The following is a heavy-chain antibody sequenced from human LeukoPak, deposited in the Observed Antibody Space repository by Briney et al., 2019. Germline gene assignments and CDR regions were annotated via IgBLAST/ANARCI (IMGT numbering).Heavy chain of an antibody. CDR1: GYTFTSYG. Sequence: ASVKVSCKASGYTFTSYGISWVRQAPGQGLEWMGWISAYNGNTNYAQKLQGRVTMTTDTSTSTAYMELRSLRSDDTAVYYCARGGRVYYYDSSGYSYARYDAFDIWGQGTMVTVSS. J-gene: IGHJ3*02. CDR3: ARGGRVYYYDSSGYSYARYDAFDI. D-gene: IGHD3-22*01. CDR2: ISAYNGNT. V-gene: IGHV1-18*01.